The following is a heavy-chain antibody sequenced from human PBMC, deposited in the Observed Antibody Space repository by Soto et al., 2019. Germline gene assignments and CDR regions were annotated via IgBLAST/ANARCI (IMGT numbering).Heavy chain of an antibody. J-gene: IGHJ6*02. CDR2: IFYTGST. V-gene: IGHV4-59*01. CDR3: AATQGVSYSCGMDV. CDR1: GGSISGYY. Sequence: QVQLQESGPGLVKPAETLSLTCAISGGSISGYYWSWIRQPRGKGLGWIGYIFYTGSTTYNPSLKSRVTISGDTSENQCSLHLSAVTAADTAVYYCAATQGVSYSCGMDVCSQGTKITVSS.